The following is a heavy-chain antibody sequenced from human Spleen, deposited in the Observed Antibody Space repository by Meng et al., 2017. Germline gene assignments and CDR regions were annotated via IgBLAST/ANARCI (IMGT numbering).Heavy chain of an antibody. V-gene: IGHV4-34*01. CDR2: INHSGST. Sequence: SQTLSLTCVVSGGSFSDYYWSWIRQPPGKGLEWIGEINHSGSTNYNPSLESRATISVDTSQNNLSLKLSSVTAADSAVYYCAGPTDGAFDIWGQGTMVTVSS. J-gene: IGHJ3*02. CDR1: GGSFSDYY. CDR3: AGPTDGAFDI. D-gene: IGHD2-21*02.